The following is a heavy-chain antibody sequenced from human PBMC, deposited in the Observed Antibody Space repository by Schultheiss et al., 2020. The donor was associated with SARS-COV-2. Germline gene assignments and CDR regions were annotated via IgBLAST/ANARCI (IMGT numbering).Heavy chain of an antibody. J-gene: IGHJ4*02. CDR2: ISYDGSNK. D-gene: IGHD1-26*01. V-gene: IGHV3-30*18. CDR1: GFTFSSYG. CDR3: AKDFPPVWWELLPEDY. Sequence: GGSLRLSCAASGFTFSSYGMHWVRQAPGKGLEWVAVISYDGSNKYYADSVKGRFTISRDNSKNTLYLQMNSLRAEDTAVYYCAKDFPPVWWELLPEDYWGQGTLVTVSS.